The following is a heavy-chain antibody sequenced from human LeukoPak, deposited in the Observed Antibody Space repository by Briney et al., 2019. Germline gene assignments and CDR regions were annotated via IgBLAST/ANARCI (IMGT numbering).Heavy chain of an antibody. CDR1: GFTFSGSA. CDR2: IRSKANSYAT. Sequence: GGSLRLSCAASGFTFSGSAMHWVRQASGKGLEWVGRIRSKANSYATAYAASVKGRFTISRDDSKNTAYLQMNSLKTEDTAVYYCTRPLSGSYWNDAFDIWGQGTMVTVSS. D-gene: IGHD1-26*01. J-gene: IGHJ3*02. CDR3: TRPLSGSYWNDAFDI. V-gene: IGHV3-73*01.